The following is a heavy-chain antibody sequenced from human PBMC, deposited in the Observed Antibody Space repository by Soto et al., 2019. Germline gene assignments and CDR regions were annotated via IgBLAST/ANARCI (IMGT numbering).Heavy chain of an antibody. Sequence: GESLKISCTGSGYSFTRYWISWVRQMPGKGLEWMGRIDPSDSYTNYSPYFQGHVTISADKSISTAYLQWSSLKAADTAMYYCARRTTVVGYYGMDVWGQVTTVTVSS. CDR2: IDPSDSYT. CDR3: ARRTTVVGYYGMDV. CDR1: GYSFTRYW. J-gene: IGHJ6*02. V-gene: IGHV5-10-1*01. D-gene: IGHD4-17*01.